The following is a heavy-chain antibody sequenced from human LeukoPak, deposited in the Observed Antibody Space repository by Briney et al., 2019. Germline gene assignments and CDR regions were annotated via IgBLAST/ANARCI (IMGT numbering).Heavy chain of an antibody. CDR2: ISASNENK. Sequence: ASVNVSCKASDYSFPSHGITWVRQAPGQGLEWMGWISASNENKNYAQKFQGRVSMTTDTSTGTAFMELRSLRSDDTAVYYCATRGITASRIDYWGQGTLVTVSS. D-gene: IGHD6-13*01. CDR1: DYSFPSHG. CDR3: ATRGITASRIDY. J-gene: IGHJ4*02. V-gene: IGHV1-18*01.